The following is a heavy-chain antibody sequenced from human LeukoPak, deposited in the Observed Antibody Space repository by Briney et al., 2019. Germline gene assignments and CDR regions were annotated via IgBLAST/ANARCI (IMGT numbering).Heavy chain of an antibody. CDR3: ARGRPIFGVVTSLDY. CDR2: INHSGSA. V-gene: IGHV4-34*01. D-gene: IGHD3-3*01. CDR1: GGTFSGYY. Sequence: SETLSLTCTASGGTFSGYYWSWIRQPPGQGLEWIGEINHSGSANYHPSLKSRVTISVVTAKNQFSLELSAVSAADTAVYYCARGRPIFGVVTSLDYWGQGTLVAVSS. J-gene: IGHJ4*02.